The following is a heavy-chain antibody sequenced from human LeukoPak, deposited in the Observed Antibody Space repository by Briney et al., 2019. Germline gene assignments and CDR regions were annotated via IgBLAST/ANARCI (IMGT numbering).Heavy chain of an antibody. CDR2: IYYSGST. Sequence: PSETLSLTCAVYGGSFSGYYWGWIRQPPGKGLEWIGSIYYSGSTYYNPSLKSRVTISVDTSKNQFSLKLSSVTAADTAVYYCAREVMYSSSWYENWFDPWGQGTLVTVSS. V-gene: IGHV4-34*01. D-gene: IGHD6-13*01. J-gene: IGHJ5*02. CDR1: GGSFSGYY. CDR3: AREVMYSSSWYENWFDP.